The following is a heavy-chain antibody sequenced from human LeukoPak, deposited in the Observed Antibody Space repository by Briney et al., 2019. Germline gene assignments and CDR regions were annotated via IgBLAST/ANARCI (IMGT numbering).Heavy chain of an antibody. J-gene: IGHJ4*02. CDR1: GFSFSNYG. D-gene: IGHD5-12*01. CDR2: IRFDGRNK. CDR3: ANEDSGYGFVY. V-gene: IGHV3-30*02. Sequence: GGSLRLSCAASGFSFSNYGMHWLRQAPGKGLEWVAFIRFDGRNKFYADSVKGRFTISRDNSKNTLSLQMDSLRAEDTAVYYCANEDSGYGFVYWGQGTLVTVSA.